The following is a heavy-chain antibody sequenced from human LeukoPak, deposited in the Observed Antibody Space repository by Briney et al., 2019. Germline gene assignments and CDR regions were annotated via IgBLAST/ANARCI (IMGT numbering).Heavy chain of an antibody. J-gene: IGHJ4*02. V-gene: IGHV4-34*01. D-gene: IGHD3-10*01. CDR1: GETFSGHY. CDR3: ARPRYGSGSLDS. Sequence: PSETLTLTCAVSGETFSGHYLTWIRQPPGKGLEWIAEINHSGSTTSNPSPNNRGTITVDTNNNQSPQKLTSVPAADTAADYCARPRYGSGSLDSWGQGTLVTVSS. CDR2: INHSGST.